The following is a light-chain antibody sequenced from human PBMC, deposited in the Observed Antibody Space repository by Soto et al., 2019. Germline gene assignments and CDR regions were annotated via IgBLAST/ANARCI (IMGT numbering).Light chain of an antibody. V-gene: IGKV1-39*01. CDR3: QHSYITPRYT. Sequence: DIQITQSPSSLSASVGDRVTITCRASQSISSHLNWYQHKPGRPPRLLIFASYILEGGVPSRFSGSGSDTYFTRTIVSLQPEDVATYYCQHSYITPRYTFGQGTKVEI. CDR1: QSISSH. J-gene: IGKJ2*01. CDR2: ASY.